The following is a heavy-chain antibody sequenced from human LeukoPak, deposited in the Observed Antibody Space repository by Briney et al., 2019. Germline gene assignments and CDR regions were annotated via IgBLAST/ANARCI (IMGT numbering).Heavy chain of an antibody. Sequence: GGSLRLSCAASGFTFSSYGMHWVRQAPGKGLEWVAVISYDGGNKYYADSVKGRFTISRDNSKNTLYLQMNSLRAEDTAVYYCARGNADCSSTSCPLDYWGQGTLVTVSS. D-gene: IGHD2-2*01. CDR2: ISYDGGNK. V-gene: IGHV3-30*03. CDR1: GFTFSSYG. J-gene: IGHJ4*02. CDR3: ARGNADCSSTSCPLDY.